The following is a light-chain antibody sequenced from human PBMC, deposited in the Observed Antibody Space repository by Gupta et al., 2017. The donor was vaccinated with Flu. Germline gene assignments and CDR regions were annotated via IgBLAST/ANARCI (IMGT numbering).Light chain of an antibody. CDR3: QQRSNWPIT. CDR1: QSVGTS. Sequence: PSTFSWSPGESATVSCRASQSVGTSVACYQHKPGQAPRLLIYDASNRATVIPAGFSGSGSGTDFTLTISSLEPEDFAVYYCQQRSNWPITFGRGTRLEIK. CDR2: DAS. J-gene: IGKJ5*01. V-gene: IGKV3-11*01.